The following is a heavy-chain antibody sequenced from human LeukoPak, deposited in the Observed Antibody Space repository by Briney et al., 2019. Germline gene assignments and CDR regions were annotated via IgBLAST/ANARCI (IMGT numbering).Heavy chain of an antibody. CDR3: ARDRLTVTTGNFDY. Sequence: ASVKVSCKASGYTFTGYYMHWVRQAPGQGLEWMGWINPNSGGTNYAQKFQGRVTMTRDTSISTAYMELSRLRSDDTAVYYCARDRLTVTTGNFDYWGQGTLVTVSS. CDR1: GYTFTGYY. J-gene: IGHJ4*02. CDR2: INPNSGGT. D-gene: IGHD4-17*01. V-gene: IGHV1-2*02.